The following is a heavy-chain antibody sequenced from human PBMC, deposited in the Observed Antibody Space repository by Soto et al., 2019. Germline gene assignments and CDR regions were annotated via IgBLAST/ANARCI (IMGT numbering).Heavy chain of an antibody. CDR3: ARGVGSGSYYNQYNWYDP. D-gene: IGHD3-10*01. CDR2: INVYNGNT. CDR1: GYTFTNYG. Sequence: ASVKVSCKACGYTFTNYGISWVRQAPGQGLEWMGWINVYNGNTKYAQKVRGRVTMTTDTSTSTAYMELRSLRSDDTAVYYCARGVGSGSYYNQYNWYDPWGQGTLVTVSS. J-gene: IGHJ5*02. V-gene: IGHV1-18*01.